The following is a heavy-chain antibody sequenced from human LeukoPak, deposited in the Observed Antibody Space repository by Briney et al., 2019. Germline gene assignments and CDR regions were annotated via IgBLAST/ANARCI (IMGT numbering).Heavy chain of an antibody. J-gene: IGHJ4*02. V-gene: IGHV1-69*13. CDR3: ARAPPLGRYFDY. CDR2: IIPIFGTA. CDR1: GGTFSSYA. Sequence: SVKVSCKASGGTFSSYAISWVRQAPGQGLEWMGGIIPIFGTANYAQKFQGRVTITADESTSTAYMELSSLRSEDTAVYYCARAPPLGRYFDYWGQGTLVTVSS. D-gene: IGHD7-27*01.